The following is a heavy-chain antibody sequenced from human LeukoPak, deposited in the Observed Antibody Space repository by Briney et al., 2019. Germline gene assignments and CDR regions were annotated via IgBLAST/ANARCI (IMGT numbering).Heavy chain of an antibody. V-gene: IGHV4-59*01. CDR3: ARNQLGSGWHSSAY. D-gene: IGHD6-19*01. CDR2: ISDIGRT. J-gene: IGHJ4*02. CDR1: GGSINNYY. Sequence: SETLSLTCTVSGGSINNYYWTWIRQAPGKGLEWIGYISDIGRTNYNPSLKSRVTISVDTSKNQFSLKLTSVTAADTAVYYCARNQLGSGWHSSAYWGREPWSPSRQ.